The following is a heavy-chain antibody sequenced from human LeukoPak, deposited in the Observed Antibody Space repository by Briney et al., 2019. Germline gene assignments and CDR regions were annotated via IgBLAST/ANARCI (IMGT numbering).Heavy chain of an antibody. Sequence: GGSVRLSCLTSGFDFRGSYMSWVRQTPGKRLEYVANINPTGSGKFYVDSVRGRFTIYRDNTRDSLYLQMNSLRAEDTAVYYCARDLWAGNDYWGRGTLVTVSS. CDR2: INPTGSGK. CDR3: ARDLWAGNDY. CDR1: GFDFRGSY. J-gene: IGHJ4*02. D-gene: IGHD1-1*01. V-gene: IGHV3-7*03.